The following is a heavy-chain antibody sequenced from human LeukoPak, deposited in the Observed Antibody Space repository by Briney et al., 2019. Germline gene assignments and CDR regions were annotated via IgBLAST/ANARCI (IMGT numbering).Heavy chain of an antibody. V-gene: IGHV1-2*06. CDR3: ARSGYSYGRIYFDY. CDR2: INPNSGGT. J-gene: IGHJ4*02. Sequence: ASVKVSCKRSDYTFTGYYMHWVRQAPGQGLEWMGRINPNSGGTNYAQKFQGRVTMTRDTSISTAYMELSRLRSDDTAVYYCARSGYSYGRIYFDYWGQGTLVTVSS. D-gene: IGHD5-18*01. CDR1: DYTFTGYY.